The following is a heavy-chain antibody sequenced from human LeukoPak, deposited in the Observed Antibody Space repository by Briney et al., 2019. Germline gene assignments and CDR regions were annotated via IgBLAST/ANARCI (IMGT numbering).Heavy chain of an antibody. Sequence: PGGSLRLSCAASGFTFSSYAMNWVRQAPGKGLEWVSYISSSGSVKFYADSVKGRFTISRDNAKNSLHLQMNSLRAEDTAVFYCARDWLRVWYWGEGDLVTVSS. CDR3: ARDWLRVWY. J-gene: IGHJ4*02. CDR2: ISSSGSVK. D-gene: IGHD5-12*01. V-gene: IGHV3-48*03. CDR1: GFTFSSYA.